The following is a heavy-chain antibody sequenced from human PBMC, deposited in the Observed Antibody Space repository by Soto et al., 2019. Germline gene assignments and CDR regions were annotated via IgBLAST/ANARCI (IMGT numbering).Heavy chain of an antibody. D-gene: IGHD4-17*01. Sequence: QVQLEGSGGGVVQPGRSLRLSCAASGFTFNTYSMHWVRQPPGKGLEWLAAIWYDGTQKYYADSVKGRFIISRDNSKKTLYLEMNSLRAEDTAVYYCARAGGTTVTGLWHFDSWGQGTLVTVSS. J-gene: IGHJ4*02. CDR1: GFTFNTYS. CDR3: ARAGGTTVTGLWHFDS. V-gene: IGHV3-33*01. CDR2: IWYDGTQK.